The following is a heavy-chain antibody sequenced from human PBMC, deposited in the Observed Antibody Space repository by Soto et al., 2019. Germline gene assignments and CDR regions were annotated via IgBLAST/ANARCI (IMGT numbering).Heavy chain of an antibody. J-gene: IGHJ6*02. Sequence: QVQLVQSGAEVKKPGASVKVSCKASGFTFTNYFFHWVRQAPRQGLEWLGIISPYDGSTKYVQSLQGRVTVTSDKSTSTVYMELSSLRSEDTAVYFCARGDGRGSTGFYYYYGMDVWGHGTTITVSS. CDR2: ISPYDGST. CDR1: GFTFTNYF. V-gene: IGHV1-46*01. D-gene: IGHD1-26*01. CDR3: ARGDGRGSTGFYYYYGMDV.